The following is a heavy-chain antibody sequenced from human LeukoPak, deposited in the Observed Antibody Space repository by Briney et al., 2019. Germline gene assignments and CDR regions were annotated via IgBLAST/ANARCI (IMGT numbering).Heavy chain of an antibody. CDR3: ARRHGSSWADFDY. Sequence: GGSLRLSCAASGFTFSSYSMNWVRQAPGKGLEWVSSISSSSSYIYYADSVKGRFTISRDNAKNSLYLQMNSLRAEDTAVYYCARRHGSSWADFDYWGQGTLVTVSS. CDR2: ISSSSSYI. V-gene: IGHV3-21*01. D-gene: IGHD6-13*01. CDR1: GFTFSSYS. J-gene: IGHJ4*02.